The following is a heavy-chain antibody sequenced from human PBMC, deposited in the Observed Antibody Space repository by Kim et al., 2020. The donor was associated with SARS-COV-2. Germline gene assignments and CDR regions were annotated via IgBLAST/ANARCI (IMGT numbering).Heavy chain of an antibody. CDR1: GGSISSSSYY. CDR3: ARQDYGDYSFDY. V-gene: IGHV4-39*01. CDR2: IYYSGST. J-gene: IGHJ4*02. Sequence: SETLSLTCTVSGGSISSSSYYWGWIRQPPGKGLEWIGSIYYSGSTYYNPSLKSRVTISVDTSKNQFSLKLSSVTAADTAVYYCARQDYGDYSFDYWGQGTLVTVSS. D-gene: IGHD4-17*01.